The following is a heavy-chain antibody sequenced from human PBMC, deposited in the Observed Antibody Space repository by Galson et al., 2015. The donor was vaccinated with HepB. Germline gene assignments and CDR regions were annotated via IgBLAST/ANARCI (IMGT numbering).Heavy chain of an antibody. CDR2: ISAYNGNT. D-gene: IGHD2-2*01. J-gene: IGHJ3*02. V-gene: IGHV1-18*01. CDR1: GYTFTSYG. Sequence: SVKVSCKASGYTFTSYGISWVRQAPGQGLEWMGWISAYNGNTNYAQKLQGRVTMTTDTSTSTAYMELRSLRSDDTAVYYCARDRVVVVPAEDAFDIWGQGTMVTVSS. CDR3: ARDRVVVVPAEDAFDI.